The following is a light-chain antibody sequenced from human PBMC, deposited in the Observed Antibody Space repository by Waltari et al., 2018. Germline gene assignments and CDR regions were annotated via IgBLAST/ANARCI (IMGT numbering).Light chain of an antibody. V-gene: IGKV3-20*01. CDR3: QQYGSSPMYT. CDR1: QSVSSSY. CDR2: GAS. J-gene: IGKJ2*01. Sequence: DIVLTQSTGTLSLSPGGRATLSCRASQSVSSSYLAWYQQKPGQAPRLLIYGASSRATGIPDRFSGSGSGTDFTLTISRLEPEDFAVYYCQQYGSSPMYTVGQGTKLEIK.